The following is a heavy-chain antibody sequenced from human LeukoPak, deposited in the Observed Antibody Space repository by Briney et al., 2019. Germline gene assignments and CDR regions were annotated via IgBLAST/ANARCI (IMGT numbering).Heavy chain of an antibody. V-gene: IGHV3-64*01. CDR1: GFTFSSYA. D-gene: IGHD4-17*01. J-gene: IGHJ4*02. CDR2: ITYNGGGT. CDR3: AREGGYGVANDY. Sequence: GGSLRLSCAASGFTFSSYAMHWVRQAPGKGLEYVASITYNGGGTSYANSMKGRFTISRDNSKNMVYLQMGSLRAEDMAVYYCAREGGYGVANDYWDQGTLVTVSS.